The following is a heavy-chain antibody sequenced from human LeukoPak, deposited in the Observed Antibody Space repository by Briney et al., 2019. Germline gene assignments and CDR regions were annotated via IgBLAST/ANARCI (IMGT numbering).Heavy chain of an antibody. J-gene: IGHJ4*02. D-gene: IGHD3-22*01. Sequence: SETLSLTCTVSGGSISSGGYYWSWIRQHPGKGLEWIVYIYYSGSTYYNPSLKSRVTISVDTSKNQFSLKLSSVTAADTAVYYCAREAYYYDSSGPLDYWGQGTPVTVS. V-gene: IGHV4-31*03. CDR1: GGSISSGGYY. CDR2: IYYSGST. CDR3: AREAYYYDSSGPLDY.